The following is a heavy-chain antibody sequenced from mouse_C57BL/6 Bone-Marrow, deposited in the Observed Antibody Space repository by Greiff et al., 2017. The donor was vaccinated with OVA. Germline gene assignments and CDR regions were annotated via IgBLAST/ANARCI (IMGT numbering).Heavy chain of an antibody. D-gene: IGHD1-1*01. V-gene: IGHV1-64*01. Sequence: VQLQQPGAELVKPGASVKLSCKASGYTFTSYWMHWVKQRPGQGLEWIGMIHPNSGSTNYNEKFKSKATLTVDKSSSTAYMQLSSLTSEDSAVYYCARGHITTVVARDYWGQGTTLTVSS. CDR1: GYTFTSYW. J-gene: IGHJ2*01. CDR3: ARGHITTVVARDY. CDR2: IHPNSGST.